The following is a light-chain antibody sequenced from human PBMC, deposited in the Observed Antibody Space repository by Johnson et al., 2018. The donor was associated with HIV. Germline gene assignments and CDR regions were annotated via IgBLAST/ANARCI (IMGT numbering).Light chain of an antibody. J-gene: IGLJ1*01. CDR2: DNN. CDR1: SSNIGNNY. Sequence: QSVLTQPPSVSAAPGQKVTISCSGSSSNIGNNYVSWYQQLPGTAPKLLIYDNNKRPSGIPDRFSGSKSSTSATLGITGLQTGDEADYYCGTWDSSLSAEVFGTGTKVTVL. CDR3: GTWDSSLSAEV. V-gene: IGLV1-51*01.